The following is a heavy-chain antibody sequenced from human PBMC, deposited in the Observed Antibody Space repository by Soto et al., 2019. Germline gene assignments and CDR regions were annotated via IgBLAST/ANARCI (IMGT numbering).Heavy chain of an antibody. J-gene: IGHJ4*02. Sequence: PGESLQISCKASGYSFNRYWIGWVRQMPGQGLEWMGVIFPDDSDIRHSPAFRGQVTISADKSINTVYLRYTGLKASDTATYYCARRISWYYFDSWGQGTPVTVSS. CDR3: ARRISWYYFDS. D-gene: IGHD1-1*01. CDR2: IFPDDSDI. V-gene: IGHV5-51*01. CDR1: GYSFNRYW.